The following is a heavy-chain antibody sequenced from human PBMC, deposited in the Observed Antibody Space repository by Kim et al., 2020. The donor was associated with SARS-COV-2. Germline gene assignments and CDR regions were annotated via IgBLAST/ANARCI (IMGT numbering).Heavy chain of an antibody. V-gene: IGHV6-1*01. CDR3: ARKTDYFDS. CDR2: KWYI. Sequence: KWYIYYAQHVKGRITINPDTSKNQFSLRLNSVTPEDTAVYYCARKTDYFDSWGQGTLVTVSS. J-gene: IGHJ4*02.